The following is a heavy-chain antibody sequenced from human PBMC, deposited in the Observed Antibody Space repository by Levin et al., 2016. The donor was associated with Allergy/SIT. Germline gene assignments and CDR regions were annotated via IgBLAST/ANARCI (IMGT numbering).Heavy chain of an antibody. D-gene: IGHD2-2*01. CDR3: AIEPGCSSTSCYSIFSSWFDP. Sequence: SETLSLTCTVSGGSISSSSYYWGWIRQPPGKGLEWIGSIYYSGSTYYNPSLKSRVTISVDTSKNQFSLKLSSVTAADTAVYYCAIEPGCSSTSCYSIFSSWFDPWGQGTLVTVSS. CDR2: IYYSGST. V-gene: IGHV4-39*01. J-gene: IGHJ5*02. CDR1: GGSISSSSYY.